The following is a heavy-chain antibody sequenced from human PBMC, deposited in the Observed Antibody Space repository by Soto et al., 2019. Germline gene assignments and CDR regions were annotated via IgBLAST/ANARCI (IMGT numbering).Heavy chain of an antibody. Sequence: GGSLRLSCAASGFTFGNYAICWFRQAPGKGLEWVGFVRSKAAGGTTEYAPSVKGRFTISRDDSNSIAYLQMNSLKTEDTAFYYCSKRAYTGHDFESWGQGTLVTVSS. CDR3: SKRAYTGHDFES. V-gene: IGHV3-49*03. CDR2: VRSKAAGGTT. J-gene: IGHJ4*02. D-gene: IGHD5-12*01. CDR1: GFTFGNYA.